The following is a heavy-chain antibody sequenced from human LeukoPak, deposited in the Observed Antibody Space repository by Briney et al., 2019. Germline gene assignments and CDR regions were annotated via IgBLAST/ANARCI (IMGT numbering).Heavy chain of an antibody. CDR2: ISYDGSNK. V-gene: IGHV3-30-3*01. CDR1: GFTFSSYA. CDR3: ARAVGGGSNKRIDY. Sequence: GGSLRLSCAASGFTFSSYAMHWVRQAPGKGLEWVAVISYDGSNKYYADSVKGRFTISRDNAKNSLYLQMNSLRAEDTAVYYCARAVGGGSNKRIDYWGQGTLVTVSS. D-gene: IGHD2-15*01. J-gene: IGHJ4*02.